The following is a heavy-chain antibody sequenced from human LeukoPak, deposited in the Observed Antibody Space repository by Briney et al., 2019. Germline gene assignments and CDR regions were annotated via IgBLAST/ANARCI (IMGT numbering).Heavy chain of an antibody. V-gene: IGHV3-15*01. CDR1: GFTFSNAW. CDR3: TTDQIGYYDILTGYSLYGMDV. J-gene: IGHJ6*02. D-gene: IGHD3-9*01. Sequence: GGSLRPSCAASGFTFSNAWMSWVRQAPGKGLEWVGRIKSKTDGGTTDYAAPVKGRFTISRDDSKNTLYLQMNSLKTKDTAVYYCTTDQIGYYDILTGYSLYGMDVWGQGTTVTVSS. CDR2: IKSKTDGGTT.